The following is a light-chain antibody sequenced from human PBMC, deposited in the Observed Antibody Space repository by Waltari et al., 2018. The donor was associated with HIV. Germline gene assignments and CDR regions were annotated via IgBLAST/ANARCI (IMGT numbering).Light chain of an antibody. J-gene: IGKJ4*01. V-gene: IGKV1-27*01. CDR3: QEFNSAPLT. Sequence: DIQMTQSPSSLSASIGDRVTITCRASQYINNYVAWYQQKPGTIPKLLIYAASTLQSGVPSRFNGSGFGTDFTLIINSLQPEDVATYYCQEFNSAPLTFGGGTKVEIK. CDR2: AAS. CDR1: QYINNY.